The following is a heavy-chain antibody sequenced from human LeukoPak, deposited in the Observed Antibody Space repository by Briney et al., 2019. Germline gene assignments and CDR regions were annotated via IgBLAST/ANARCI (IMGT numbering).Heavy chain of an antibody. J-gene: IGHJ5*02. CDR1: GYTFTSYY. CDR3: ARGPITMVRGVRNWFDP. D-gene: IGHD3-10*01. CDR2: INPSGGST. V-gene: IGHV1-46*01. Sequence: ASVKVSCTASGYTFTSYYIHWVRQAPGQGLEWMGIINPSGGSTSYAQKFQGRVTMTRDTSTSTVYMELSSLRSEDTAVYYCARGPITMVRGVRNWFDPWGQRTLVTVSS.